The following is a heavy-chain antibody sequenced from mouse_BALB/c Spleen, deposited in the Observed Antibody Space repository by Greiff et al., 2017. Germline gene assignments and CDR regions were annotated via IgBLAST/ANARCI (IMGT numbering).Heavy chain of an antibody. V-gene: IGHV3-2*02. D-gene: IGHD1-2*01. CDR2: ISYSGST. Sequence: EVMLVESGPGLVKPSQSLSLTCTVTGYSITSDYAWNWIRQFPGNKLEWMGYISYSGSTSYNPSLKSRISITRDTSKNQFFLQLNSVTTEDTATYYCARSEFITTATHFAYWGQGTLVTVSA. J-gene: IGHJ3*01. CDR3: ARSEFITTATHFAY. CDR1: GYSITSDYA.